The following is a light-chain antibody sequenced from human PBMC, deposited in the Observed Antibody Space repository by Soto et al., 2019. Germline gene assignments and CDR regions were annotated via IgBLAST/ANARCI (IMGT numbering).Light chain of an antibody. J-gene: IGKJ1*01. CDR1: QGIRND. V-gene: IGKV1-6*01. CDR2: AAS. CDR3: LQDYNYPWT. Sequence: AIQMTPSPSSLSASLGDRVTTTCRASQGIRNDLGWYQQEPGKAPKLLIYAASSLEGGVPSRFSGSGSGTDFTLTISCLQPEDFATYYCLQDYNYPWTFGQGTKVDIK.